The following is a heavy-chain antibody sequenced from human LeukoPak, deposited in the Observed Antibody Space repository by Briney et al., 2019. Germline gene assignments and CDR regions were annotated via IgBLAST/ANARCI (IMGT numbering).Heavy chain of an antibody. D-gene: IGHD2-15*01. V-gene: IGHV1-18*01. CDR1: GYTFTSYG. CDR3: ARDFFHGHCSGLTCFLLDS. Sequence: ASAKVSCKASGYTFTSYGITWVRQAPGQGLEWMGWISAHYGNTNYAQKFQGRLTMTTDTSTNTAYMELRSLRPDDTAVYFCARDFFHGHCSGLTCFLLDSWGQGSLVTVSS. CDR2: ISAHYGNT. J-gene: IGHJ4*02.